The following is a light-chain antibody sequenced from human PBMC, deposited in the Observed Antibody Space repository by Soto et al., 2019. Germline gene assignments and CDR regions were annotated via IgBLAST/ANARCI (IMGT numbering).Light chain of an antibody. J-gene: IGKJ4*01. CDR1: QSVSRN. CDR3: QQYNNWPLT. CDR2: GAS. Sequence: EIVMTQSQATLSVSPGERATLSCRASQSVSRNLAWYQQKPGQAPGLLIYGASTRATGIPARFSGSGSGTEFTLTISSLHSEDFAVYYCQQYNNWPLTFGGGTKVEIK. V-gene: IGKV3-15*01.